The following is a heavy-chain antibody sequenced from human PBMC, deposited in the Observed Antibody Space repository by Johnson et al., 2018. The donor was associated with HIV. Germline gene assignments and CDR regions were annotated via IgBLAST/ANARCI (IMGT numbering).Heavy chain of an antibody. CDR2: IKQDGSEN. D-gene: IGHD3-16*01. CDR1: GFTFSSYW. V-gene: IGHV3-7*01. J-gene: IGHJ3*02. Sequence: VQLVESGGGLVQPGGSLRLSCAASGFTFSSYWMSWVRQAPGKGLEWVANIKQDGSENSYVDSVKGRFTISRDNARNSLYLQMNSLRAEDTAVYYCAKGWGAFDIWGQGTMVTVSS. CDR3: AKGWGAFDI.